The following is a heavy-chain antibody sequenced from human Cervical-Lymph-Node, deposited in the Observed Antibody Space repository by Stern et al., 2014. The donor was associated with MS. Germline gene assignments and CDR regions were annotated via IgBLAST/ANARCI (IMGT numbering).Heavy chain of an antibody. Sequence: VQLVESGGGLVQPGGSLRLSCAVSGFTVSGTYMSWVRQAPGKGLEGVSLMYIGGTTYYAGSVEGRFTISRDNSKNTLYLQMNSLRDEDTAVYYCARDHGADCGDDCYSGWFDPWGQGTLVTVSS. CDR2: MYIGGTT. CDR3: ARDHGADCGDDCYSGWFDP. CDR1: GFTVSGTY. V-gene: IGHV3-66*02. J-gene: IGHJ5*02. D-gene: IGHD2-21*02.